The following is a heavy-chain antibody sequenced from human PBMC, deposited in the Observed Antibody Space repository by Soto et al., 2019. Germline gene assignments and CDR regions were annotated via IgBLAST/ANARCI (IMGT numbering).Heavy chain of an antibody. CDR1: GGSIGSYY. J-gene: IGHJ3*02. CDR2: IYYSGST. D-gene: IGHD1-1*01. CDR3: ARQRHNWNDGAFDI. Sequence: QVQLQESGPGLVKPSETLSLTCTVSGGSIGSYYWSWIRQAPGKGLEWIGYIYYSGSTNYNLSLKSRVTISVDTSKNQFSLKLSCVTAADTAVYYCARQRHNWNDGAFDIWGQGTMVTVSS. V-gene: IGHV4-59*08.